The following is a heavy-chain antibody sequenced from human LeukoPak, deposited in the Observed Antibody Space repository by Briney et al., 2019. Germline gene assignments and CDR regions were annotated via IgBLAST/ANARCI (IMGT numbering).Heavy chain of an antibody. V-gene: IGHV1-69*04. CDR3: ARDKSIAARPRYYGMDV. J-gene: IGHJ6*02. D-gene: IGHD6-6*01. CDR1: GGTFSSYA. Sequence: SVKVSCKASGGTFSSYAISWVRQAPGQGPEWMGRIIPILGIANYAQKFQGRVTITADKSTSTAYMELSSLRSEDTAVYYCARDKSIAARPRYYGMDVWGQGTTVTVSS. CDR2: IIPILGIA.